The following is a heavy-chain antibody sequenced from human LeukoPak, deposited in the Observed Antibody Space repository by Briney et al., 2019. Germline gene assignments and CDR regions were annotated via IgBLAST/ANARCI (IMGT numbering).Heavy chain of an antibody. CDR2: INSRSSII. CDR3: AKDQGIQLGIDY. J-gene: IGHJ4*02. D-gene: IGHD5-18*01. V-gene: IGHV3-48*03. Sequence: GGSLRLSCAASGFTFSTYEMNWVRQAPGKGLEWVSYINSRSSIIYYADSVKGRFTISRDNARNSLYLQMNSLRAEDTAVYYCAKDQGIQLGIDYWGQGSLVTVSS. CDR1: GFTFSTYE.